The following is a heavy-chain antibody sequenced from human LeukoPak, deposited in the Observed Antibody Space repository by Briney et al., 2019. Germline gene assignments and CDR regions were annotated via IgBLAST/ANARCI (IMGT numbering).Heavy chain of an antibody. CDR2: ISSSSSYI. CDR3: ARGTTGIAVAEFDY. Sequence: PGGSLRLSCAASGFTFSSYWMHWVRQAPGKGLEWVSSISSSSSYIYYADSVKGRFTISRDNAKNSLYLQMNSLRAEDTAVYYCARGTTGIAVAEFDYWGQGTLVTVSS. CDR1: GFTFSSYW. D-gene: IGHD6-19*01. V-gene: IGHV3-21*01. J-gene: IGHJ4*02.